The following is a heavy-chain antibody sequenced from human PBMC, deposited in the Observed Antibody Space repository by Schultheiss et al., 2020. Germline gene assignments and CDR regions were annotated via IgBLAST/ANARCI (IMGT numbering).Heavy chain of an antibody. CDR2: ISSSSSYI. D-gene: IGHD6-19*01. CDR3: AKAAGYSSGWYLFVDY. Sequence: GGSLRLSCAASGFTFSSYSMNWVRQAPGKGLEWVSSISSSSSYIYYADSVKGRFTISRDNAKNSLYLQMNSLRAEDTAVYYCAKAAGYSSGWYLFVDYWGQGTLVTVSS. CDR1: GFTFSSYS. J-gene: IGHJ4*02. V-gene: IGHV3-21*01.